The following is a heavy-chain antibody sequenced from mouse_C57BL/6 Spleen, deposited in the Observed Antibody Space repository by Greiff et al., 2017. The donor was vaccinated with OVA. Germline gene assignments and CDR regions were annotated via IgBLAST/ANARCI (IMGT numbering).Heavy chain of an antibody. CDR3: ARKGRYAMDY. Sequence: VQLQQSGPELVKPGASVKISCKASGYSFTGYYMHWVKQSSEKSLEWIGEINPSTGGTNYNQKFKGKATLTVDKSSSTAYLQRKSLTSEDSAVYYCARKGRYAMDYWGQGTSVTVSS. CDR2: INPSTGGT. CDR1: GYSFTGYY. V-gene: IGHV1-43*01. J-gene: IGHJ4*01. D-gene: IGHD3-3*01.